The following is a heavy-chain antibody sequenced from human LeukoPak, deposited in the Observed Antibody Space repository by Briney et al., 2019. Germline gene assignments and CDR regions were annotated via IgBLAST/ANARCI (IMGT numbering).Heavy chain of an antibody. D-gene: IGHD5-24*01. CDR1: GGSISSYY. Sequence: PSETLSLTCTVPGGSISSYYWSWIRQPPGRGLEWIGYIYYSGSTNYNPSLKSRVTISVDTSKDQFSLKLSSVTAADTAVYYCARAKWLLEYYFDYWGQGTLVTVPS. V-gene: IGHV4-59*01. J-gene: IGHJ4*02. CDR3: ARAKWLLEYYFDY. CDR2: IYYSGST.